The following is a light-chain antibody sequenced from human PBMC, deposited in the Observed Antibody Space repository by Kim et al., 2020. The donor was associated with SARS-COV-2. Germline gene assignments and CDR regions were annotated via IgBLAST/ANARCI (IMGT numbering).Light chain of an antibody. CDR2: GAS. Sequence: SPGERASLSCRASQSLSSNLAWYQQTPGQPPWLLIYGASTRATGIPARFSGSGSGTEFTLTISSLQSEDFAVYYCQQYHNWPPFTFGQGTKLEI. CDR1: QSLSSN. CDR3: QQYHNWPPFT. J-gene: IGKJ2*01. V-gene: IGKV3-15*01.